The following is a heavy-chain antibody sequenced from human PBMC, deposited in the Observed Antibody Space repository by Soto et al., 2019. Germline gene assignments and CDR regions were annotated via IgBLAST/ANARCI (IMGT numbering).Heavy chain of an antibody. CDR3: ARARLRAVYAFDI. V-gene: IGHV4-31*03. J-gene: IGHJ3*02. D-gene: IGHD5-12*01. Sequence: SETLSLTCTVSGGSISTGGYYWSWIRQLPGKGLEWIGHRYYSESTYYNPSLMSRVSISLDTSKNQFSLKLSFVPAADTAMYYCARARLRAVYAFDIWGQGTMVTVSS. CDR1: GGSISTGGYY. CDR2: RYYSEST.